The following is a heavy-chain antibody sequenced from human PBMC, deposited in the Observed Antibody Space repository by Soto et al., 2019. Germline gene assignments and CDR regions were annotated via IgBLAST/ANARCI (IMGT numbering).Heavy chain of an antibody. D-gene: IGHD4-17*01. V-gene: IGHV4-34*01. CDR3: ARDYGDYSFFFDY. Sequence: SETLSLTCAVYGGSFSGYYWSWIRQPPGKGLEWIGEINHSGSTNYNPSLKSRATISVDHSKNQFSLTLRSVTAADTAVYYCARDYGDYSFFFDYWGQGALVTV. J-gene: IGHJ4*02. CDR2: INHSGST. CDR1: GGSFSGYY.